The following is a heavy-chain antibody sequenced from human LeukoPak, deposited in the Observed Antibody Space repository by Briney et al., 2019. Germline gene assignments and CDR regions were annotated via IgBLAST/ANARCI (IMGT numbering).Heavy chain of an antibody. J-gene: IGHJ4*02. CDR2: INPNSGGT. Sequence: ASVKVSCKASGYTFTGYYMHWVRQAPGQGLEWTGRINPNSGGTNYAQKFQGRVTMTRDTATSTVYMELSSLRSEDTAVYYCARDHYYDSSGYYSPFDYWGQGTLVTVSS. V-gene: IGHV1-2*06. D-gene: IGHD3-22*01. CDR3: ARDHYYDSSGYYSPFDY. CDR1: GYTFTGYY.